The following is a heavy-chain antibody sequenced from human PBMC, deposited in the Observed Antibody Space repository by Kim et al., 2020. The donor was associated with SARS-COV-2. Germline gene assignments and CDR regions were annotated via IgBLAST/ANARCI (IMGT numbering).Heavy chain of an antibody. CDR3: AKDLYPVRYFPGILDV. Sequence: GGSLRLSCAASGFTFSSYGMHWVRQAPGKGLEWVAVIWYDGSNKYYADSVKGRFTISRDNSKNTLYLQMNSLRAEDTAVYYCAKDLYPVRYFPGILDVWGQGTTVTVSS. D-gene: IGHD3-9*01. CDR1: GFTFSSYG. J-gene: IGHJ6*02. V-gene: IGHV3-33*06. CDR2: IWYDGSNK.